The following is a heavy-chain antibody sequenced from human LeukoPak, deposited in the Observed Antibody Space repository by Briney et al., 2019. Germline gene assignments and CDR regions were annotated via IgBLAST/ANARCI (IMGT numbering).Heavy chain of an antibody. J-gene: IGHJ6*02. CDR3: ARGGTGVNYSYYHSVDV. CDR2: RNPNSGNT. V-gene: IGHV1-8*01. Sequence: ASVKVSCKASGYTFTSYDINWVRQATGRGLEWMGWRNPNSGNTGYAQKFQGRVTMTRNTSISTAYMELSSLRAEDTAVYYCARGGTGVNYSYYHSVDVWGQGTTVTVSS. D-gene: IGHD3-3*01. CDR1: GYTFTSYD.